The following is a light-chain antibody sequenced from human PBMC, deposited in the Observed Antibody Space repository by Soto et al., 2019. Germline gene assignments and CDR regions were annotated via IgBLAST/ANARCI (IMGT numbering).Light chain of an antibody. Sequence: EIVLTQSPGTLSLSPGERATLSCRASQSLSSSQLAWYQQKPGQAPRLLIHDASSRATGISDRFTGSGSGTDFTLTITTLEPDDFEVYYCQQYGSSHRKFGLGTKADI. CDR3: QQYGSSHRK. V-gene: IGKV3-20*01. CDR2: DAS. CDR1: QSLSSSQ. J-gene: IGKJ1*01.